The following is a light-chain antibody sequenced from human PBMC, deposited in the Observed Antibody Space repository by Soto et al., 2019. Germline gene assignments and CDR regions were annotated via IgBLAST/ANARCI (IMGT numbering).Light chain of an antibody. CDR2: KAS. CDR3: QQHSSSSPYT. Sequence: DIQMTQSPSTLSASVGDRVTITCRASQSISSWLAWYQQKPGKAPNLLIYKASTLGSGVPSRFSGGGSGTEVTLTISSLQTDDFATYYCQQHSSSSPYTFGQGTKLEIK. J-gene: IGKJ2*01. V-gene: IGKV1-5*03. CDR1: QSISSW.